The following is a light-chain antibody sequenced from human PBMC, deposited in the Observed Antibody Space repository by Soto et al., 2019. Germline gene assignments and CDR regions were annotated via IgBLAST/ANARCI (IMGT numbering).Light chain of an antibody. CDR1: QSVTSNY. J-gene: IGKJ1*01. V-gene: IGKV3-20*01. Sequence: EIVLTQSPGTLSLSPVERATLSCRASQSVTSNYLAWYQQKPGQAPRFLMYGASSRATGIPDRFSGSGSGTDFTLTISRLEPEDFAVYYCQQYGSSPTTFGQGTKVDIK. CDR2: GAS. CDR3: QQYGSSPTT.